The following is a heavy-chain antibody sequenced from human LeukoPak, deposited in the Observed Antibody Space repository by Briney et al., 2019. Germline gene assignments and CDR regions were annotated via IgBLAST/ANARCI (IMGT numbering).Heavy chain of an antibody. Sequence: GGSLRLSCAASGFTFSTYDMHWVRQATGKGLEWVSGINPAGDTYYPGSVKGRFTISREDAKNSFYLQMNSLRVGDTAGYYCARGDCSGGSCSSMDVWGQGTTVTVSS. CDR1: GFTFSTYD. V-gene: IGHV3-13*04. D-gene: IGHD2-15*01. CDR2: INPAGDT. CDR3: ARGDCSGGSCSSMDV. J-gene: IGHJ6*02.